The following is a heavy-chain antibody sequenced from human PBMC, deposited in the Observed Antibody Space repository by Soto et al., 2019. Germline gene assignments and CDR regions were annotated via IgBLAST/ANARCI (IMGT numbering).Heavy chain of an antibody. Sequence: QVQLVQSGAEVKKPGSSVKVSCKASGGTFSSYAISWVRQAPGQGLEWMGGIIPIFGTANYAQKFQGRVTIPVDESMXRARVELGSVRSGDTAVYYCAGARIDYDCSGPSVAWGQGTLVTVAS. CDR1: GGTFSSYA. CDR3: AGARIDYDCSGPSVA. CDR2: IIPIFGTA. J-gene: IGHJ5*02. D-gene: IGHD3-22*01. V-gene: IGHV1-69*12.